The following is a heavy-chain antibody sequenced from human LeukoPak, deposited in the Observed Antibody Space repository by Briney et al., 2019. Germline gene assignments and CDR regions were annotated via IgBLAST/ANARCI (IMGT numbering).Heavy chain of an antibody. D-gene: IGHD2-15*01. CDR1: GYSISRGYY. CDR2: IYHSGST. Sequence: AETLSLSCAVSGYSISRGYYWGWIRQPPGKGLEWIGSIYHSGSTYYNPSLKSRVTISVDTSKSPFSLKLSSVTAADTAVYYCARDGSSVVVAATHWFDPWGPGTLVTVSS. V-gene: IGHV4-38-2*02. CDR3: ARDGSSVVVAATHWFDP. J-gene: IGHJ5*02.